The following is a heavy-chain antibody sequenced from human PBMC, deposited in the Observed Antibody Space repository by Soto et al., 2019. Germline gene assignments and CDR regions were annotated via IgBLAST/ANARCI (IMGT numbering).Heavy chain of an antibody. Sequence: QPGGSLRLSCAASGFTFSSYAMSWGRQAAGKGLEWVSAISGSGGSTYYADSVKGRFTISRDNSKNTLYLQMNSLRAEDTAVYYCAKVGGRQLVLRVENYYYGMDVWGQGTTVTVS. D-gene: IGHD6-6*01. V-gene: IGHV3-23*01. CDR2: ISGSGGST. CDR3: AKVGGRQLVLRVENYYYGMDV. CDR1: GFTFSSYA. J-gene: IGHJ6*02.